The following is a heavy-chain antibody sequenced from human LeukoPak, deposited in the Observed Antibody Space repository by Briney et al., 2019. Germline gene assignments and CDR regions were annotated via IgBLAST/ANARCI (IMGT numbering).Heavy chain of an antibody. CDR3: ARSGFNYYDSSGYPFDY. J-gene: IGHJ4*02. V-gene: IGHV1-2*02. D-gene: IGHD3-22*01. CDR2: INPNSGGT. Sequence: RASVKVSCKASGYTFTGYYMHWVRQAPGQGLEWMGWINPNSGGTNYAQKFQGRVTMTRDTSISTAYMELSRLRSDDTAVYYCARSGFNYYDSSGYPFDYWGQGTLVTVSS. CDR1: GYTFTGYY.